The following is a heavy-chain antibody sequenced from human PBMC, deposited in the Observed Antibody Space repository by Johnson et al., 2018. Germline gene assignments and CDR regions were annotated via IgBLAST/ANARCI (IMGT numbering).Heavy chain of an antibody. CDR1: GFTFSSYA. Sequence: VQLVESGGGLVQPGGSLRLSCAASGFTFSSYAMSWVRQAPGKGLEWVSAISGSGGSTYYADSVKGRFTISRDNSKNTLYLQMNSLRAEDTAVYYCAKGAYCSGGSCYYYYYMDVWGKGTTVTVSS. D-gene: IGHD2-15*01. J-gene: IGHJ6*03. V-gene: IGHV3-23*04. CDR3: AKGAYCSGGSCYYYYYMDV. CDR2: ISGSGGST.